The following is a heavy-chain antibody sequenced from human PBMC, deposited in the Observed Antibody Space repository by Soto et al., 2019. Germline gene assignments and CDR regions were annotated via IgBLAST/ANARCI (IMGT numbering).Heavy chain of an antibody. CDR1: GGTFSSYA. V-gene: IGHV1-69*13. D-gene: IGHD6-19*01. J-gene: IGHJ6*02. CDR2: IIPIFGTA. Sequence: SVKVSCKASGGTFSSYAISWVRQAPGQGLEWMGGIIPIFGTANYAQKFQGRVTITADESTSTAYMELSSLRAEDAAVYYCAKGLTVAGPYYYGTDVWGQGTTVTVSS. CDR3: AKGLTVAGPYYYGTDV.